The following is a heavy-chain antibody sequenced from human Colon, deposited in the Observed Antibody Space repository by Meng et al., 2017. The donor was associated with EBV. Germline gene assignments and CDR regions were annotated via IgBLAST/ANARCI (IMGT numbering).Heavy chain of an antibody. Sequence: VHLQQWSAGLLKPSETLSLTCAVCGGSFSGHSWTWIRQSPGEGLKWIGEIHHSGSTKYNPSLKNRVSISLDTSKKQFSLQLTSVTAADTAVYFCARDPAQEDFDTSGYMYDSWGPGTLVTASS. CDR1: GGSFSGHS. CDR3: ARDPAQEDFDTSGYMYDS. V-gene: IGHV4-34*02. J-gene: IGHJ5*01. CDR2: IHHSGST. D-gene: IGHD3-22*01.